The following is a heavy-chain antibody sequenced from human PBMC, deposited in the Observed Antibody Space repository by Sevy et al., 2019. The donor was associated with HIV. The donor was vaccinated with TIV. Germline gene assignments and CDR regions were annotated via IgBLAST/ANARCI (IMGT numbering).Heavy chain of an antibody. CDR3: ARWGLLSGTTDDAFDM. Sequence: GGSLRLSCAASGFTFSTYSMNWVRQAPGKGLEWVSSISGSSTYIYYADSVRGRFTISRDNAKGSLFLQMNSLRAEETAVYYCARWGLLSGTTDDAFDMWGQGTMVTVSS. V-gene: IGHV3-21*01. CDR1: GFTFSTYS. J-gene: IGHJ3*02. CDR2: ISGSSTYI. D-gene: IGHD1-7*01.